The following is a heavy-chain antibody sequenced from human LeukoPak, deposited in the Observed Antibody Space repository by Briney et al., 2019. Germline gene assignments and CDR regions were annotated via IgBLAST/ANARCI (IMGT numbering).Heavy chain of an antibody. V-gene: IGHV3-66*01. CDR3: ARTGDYGWFDP. Sequence: GGSLRLSCAASGFTVSNNFMSWVRQAPGKGLEWVSVIYSGGSTNYADSVKGRFTISRDISKNMLYLQMNSLRAEDTAVYYCARTGDYGWFDPWGQGTLVTVSS. D-gene: IGHD4-17*01. CDR2: IYSGGST. J-gene: IGHJ5*02. CDR1: GFTVSNNF.